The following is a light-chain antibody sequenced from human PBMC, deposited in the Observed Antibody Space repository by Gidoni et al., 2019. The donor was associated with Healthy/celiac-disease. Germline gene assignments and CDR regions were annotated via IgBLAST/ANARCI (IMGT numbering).Light chain of an antibody. V-gene: IGLV2-14*01. Sequence: QSALTQPASVSGSPGQSITISCTGTSSYVGGYNYVSGYQQHPGKAPKLMIYDVSNRPSGVSNRFSGSKSGNTASLTISGLQAEDEADYYCSSYTSSSTYVVFGGGTKLTVL. J-gene: IGLJ2*01. CDR3: SSYTSSSTYVV. CDR2: DVS. CDR1: SSYVGGYNY.